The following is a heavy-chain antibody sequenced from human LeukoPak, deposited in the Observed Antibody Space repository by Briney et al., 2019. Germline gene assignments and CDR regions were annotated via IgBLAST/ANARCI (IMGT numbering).Heavy chain of an antibody. CDR1: GFTFSSYW. J-gene: IGHJ5*02. CDR3: ARDFLDSSGWYEWFDP. V-gene: IGHV3-53*01. CDR2: IYSGGST. Sequence: GGSLRLSCAASGFTFSSYWMNWARQAPGKGLEWVSVIYSGGSTYYADSVKGRFTISRDNSKNTLYLQMNSLRAEDTAVYYCARDFLDSSGWYEWFDPWGQGTLVTVSS. D-gene: IGHD6-19*01.